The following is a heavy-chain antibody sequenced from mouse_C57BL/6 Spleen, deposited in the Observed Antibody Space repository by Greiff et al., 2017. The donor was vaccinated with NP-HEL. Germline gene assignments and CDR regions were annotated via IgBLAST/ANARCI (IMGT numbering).Heavy chain of an antibody. J-gene: IGHJ3*01. CDR1: GFSFTTYA. CDR2: IRSKSNNYAT. Sequence: EVKLVESGGGLVQPKGSLKLSCAASGFSFTTYAMNWVRQAPGKGLEWVARIRSKSNNYATYYADSVKDRFTISRDDSESMLYLQMNNLKTEDTAMYYCVSHPYYKGFAYWGQGTLVTVSA. D-gene: IGHD2-12*01. V-gene: IGHV10-1*01. CDR3: VSHPYYKGFAY.